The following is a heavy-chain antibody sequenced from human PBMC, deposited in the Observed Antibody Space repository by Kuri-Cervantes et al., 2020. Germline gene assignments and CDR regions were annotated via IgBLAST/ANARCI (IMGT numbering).Heavy chain of an antibody. V-gene: IGHV4-38-2*02. D-gene: IGHD3-10*01. J-gene: IGHJ3*02. CDR1: GYSISSGYY. Sequence: SETLSLTCTVSGYSISSGYYWGWIRQPPGKGLEWIGEINHSGSTNYNPSLKSRVTISVDTSKNQFSLKLSSVTAADTAVYYCARARGSGSLRGAFDIWGQGTMVTVSS. CDR2: INHSGST. CDR3: ARARGSGSLRGAFDI.